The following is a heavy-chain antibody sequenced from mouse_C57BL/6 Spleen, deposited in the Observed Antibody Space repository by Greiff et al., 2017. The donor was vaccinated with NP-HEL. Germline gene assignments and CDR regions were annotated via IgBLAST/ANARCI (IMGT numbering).Heavy chain of an antibody. CDR1: GYTFPSYW. CDR3: ARGYYGSSYGYFDV. CDR2: IDPSDSYT. Sequence: QVQLQQPGAELVKPGASVKLSCKASGYTFPSYWMQWVKQRPGQGLEWIGEIDPSDSYTNYNQKFKGKATLTVDTSSSTAYMQLSSLTSEDSAVYYCARGYYGSSYGYFDVWGTGTTVTVSS. J-gene: IGHJ1*03. D-gene: IGHD1-1*01. V-gene: IGHV1-50*01.